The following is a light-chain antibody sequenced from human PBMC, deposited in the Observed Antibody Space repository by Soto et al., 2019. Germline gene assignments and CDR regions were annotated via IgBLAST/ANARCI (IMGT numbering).Light chain of an antibody. V-gene: IGKV1-39*01. CDR1: QSISNY. J-gene: IGKJ1*01. CDR2: AAS. CDR3: QHSYSTPWT. Sequence: DIQMTQSPSSLSASVGDRVTITCRASQSISNYLNWYQQKPGKAPNLLIYAASSLQGGVPSRFSGSGSGTDFTLTISSLQPEDFATYYCQHSYSTPWTFGQGTKVEIK.